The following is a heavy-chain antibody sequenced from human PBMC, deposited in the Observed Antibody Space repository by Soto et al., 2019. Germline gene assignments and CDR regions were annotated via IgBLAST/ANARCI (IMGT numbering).Heavy chain of an antibody. J-gene: IGHJ5*02. CDR2: INPSGGST. V-gene: IGHV1-46*01. D-gene: IGHD2-2*02. Sequence: ASVKVSCKASGYTFTSYYMHWVRQAPGQGLEWMGIINPSGGSTSYAQKFQGRVTMTRDTSTSTVYMELSSLRSEDAAVYYCARDTVVVPAAILYNWFDPWGQGTLVTVSS. CDR3: ARDTVVVPAAILYNWFDP. CDR1: GYTFTSYY.